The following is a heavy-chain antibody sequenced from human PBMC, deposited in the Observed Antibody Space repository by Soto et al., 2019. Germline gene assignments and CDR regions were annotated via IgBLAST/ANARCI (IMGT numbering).Heavy chain of an antibody. V-gene: IGHV4-59*06. CDR2: IYYSGST. Sequence: PSETLSLTCTVSGGSISSYYWSWIRQHPGKGLEWIGYIYYSGSTYYNPSLKSRVTISVDTSKNQFSLKLSSVTAANTAVYYCARDSYYYDSSGYYTFDHWGQGTLVTVSS. CDR1: GGSISSYY. J-gene: IGHJ4*02. CDR3: ARDSYYYDSSGYYTFDH. D-gene: IGHD3-22*01.